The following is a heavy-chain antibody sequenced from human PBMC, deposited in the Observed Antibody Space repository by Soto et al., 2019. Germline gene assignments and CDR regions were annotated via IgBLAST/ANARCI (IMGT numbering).Heavy chain of an antibody. CDR2: ISSSGSTI. CDR1: GFTFSSYE. D-gene: IGHD2-2*01. Sequence: EVQLVESGGGLVQPGGSLRLSCAASGFTFSSYEMNWVRQAPGKGLEWVSYISSSGSTIYYADSVKGRFTISRDNAKKSLYLQMNSLRAEDTAVYYCARDLKGVVPAFTGRYYYYYGMDVWGQGTTVTVSS. J-gene: IGHJ6*02. V-gene: IGHV3-48*03. CDR3: ARDLKGVVPAFTGRYYYYYGMDV.